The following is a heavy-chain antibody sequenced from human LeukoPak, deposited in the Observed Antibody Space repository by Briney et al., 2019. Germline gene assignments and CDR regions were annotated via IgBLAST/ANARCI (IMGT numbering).Heavy chain of an antibody. V-gene: IGHV3-9*01. CDR2: ISWNSGSV. CDR1: GFTFDDYA. CDR3: AKDRRGYSYGLFDY. J-gene: IGHJ4*02. Sequence: GGSLRLSCAASGFTFDDYAMHGVRQAPGKGREGVSGISWNSGSVGYADSVKGRLTISRDNAKNSLYLQMNSLRAEDTALYYCAKDRRGYSYGLFDYWGQGTLVSVSS. D-gene: IGHD5-18*01.